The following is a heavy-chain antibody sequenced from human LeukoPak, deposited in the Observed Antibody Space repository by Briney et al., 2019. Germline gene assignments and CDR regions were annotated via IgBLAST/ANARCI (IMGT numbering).Heavy chain of an antibody. CDR1: GFTFSSYS. V-gene: IGHV3-21*04. CDR2: ISSSSSYI. D-gene: IGHD2-21*01. Sequence: PGGSLRLSCAASGFTFSSYSMNWVRQAPGKGLEWVSSISSSSSYIYYADSVKGRFTISRDNAKNSVYLQLNSLTAGDTAIYYCARGSSTESYSAEYFEHWGQGTLVTVSS. CDR3: ARGSSTESYSAEYFEH. J-gene: IGHJ1*01.